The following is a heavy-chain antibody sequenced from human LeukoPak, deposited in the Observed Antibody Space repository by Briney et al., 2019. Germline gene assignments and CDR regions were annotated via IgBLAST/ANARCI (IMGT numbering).Heavy chain of an antibody. J-gene: IGHJ5*02. CDR3: AREVAVAGTRGSWFDP. Sequence: TLSLTCAVSGASISSSYWWSWVRQPPGKGLEWIGEIYHSGSTNYNPSLKSRVTISVDKSKNQFSLKLSSVTAADTAVYYCAREVAVAGTRGSWFDPWGQGTLVTVSS. CDR1: GASISSSYW. CDR2: IYHSGST. V-gene: IGHV4-4*02. D-gene: IGHD6-19*01.